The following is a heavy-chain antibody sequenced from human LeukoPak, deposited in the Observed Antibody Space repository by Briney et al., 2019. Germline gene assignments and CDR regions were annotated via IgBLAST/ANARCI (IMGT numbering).Heavy chain of an antibody. CDR2: INHSGST. J-gene: IGHJ4*02. CDR3: ARGTWVSWNYYGSGSYRPNYFDY. D-gene: IGHD3-10*01. CDR1: GGSFSGYY. V-gene: IGHV4-34*01. Sequence: SETLSLACAVYGGSFSGYYWSWIRQPPGKGLEWIGEINHSGSTNYNPSLKSRVTISVDTSKDQFSLKLSSVTAADTAVYYCARGTWVSWNYYGSGSYRPNYFDYWGQGTLVTISS.